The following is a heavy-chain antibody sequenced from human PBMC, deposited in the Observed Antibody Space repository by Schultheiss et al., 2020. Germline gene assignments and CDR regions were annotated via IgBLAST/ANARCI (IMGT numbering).Heavy chain of an antibody. Sequence: GGSLRLSCAASAFISGSCGIHWVRQAPGKGLEWVSTISGNDGSTFYADSVKGRFIISRDNSKNTLYLQINGLRAEDTAVYYCARDSCSAGSCYSGDLVDNWGQGTLVTGSS. CDR1: AFISGSCG. CDR2: ISGNDGST. CDR3: ARDSCSAGSCYSGDLVDN. J-gene: IGHJ4*02. D-gene: IGHD2-15*01. V-gene: IGHV3-23*01.